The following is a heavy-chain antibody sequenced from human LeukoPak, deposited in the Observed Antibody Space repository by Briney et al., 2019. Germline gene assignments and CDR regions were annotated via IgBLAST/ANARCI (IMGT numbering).Heavy chain of an antibody. V-gene: IGHV3-23*01. D-gene: IGHD2-15*01. Sequence: GGSLRLSCAASGFTVSSNYMSWVRQVPGKGLEWVSAIGGSGGTTYYGDSVKGRFTVSRDNSRNTLYLQMNSLRAEDTAVYYCAKIVTSATAYWGQGALVTVSS. CDR2: IGGSGGTT. CDR1: GFTVSSNY. J-gene: IGHJ4*02. CDR3: AKIVTSATAY.